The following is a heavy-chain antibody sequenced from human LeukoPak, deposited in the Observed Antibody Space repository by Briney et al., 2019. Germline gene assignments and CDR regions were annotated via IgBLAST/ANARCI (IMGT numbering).Heavy chain of an antibody. CDR3: VRDPSEVADFFFDS. Sequence: PSETLSLTCTVSHYFISDGAFWGWIRQPPGKGLEWVANVNHRGITFYNPSLESRVAISVDTSKNQFFLRVTSVTAADTAIYYCVRDPSEVADFFFDSWGQGTLVTVSS. CDR1: HYFISDGAF. J-gene: IGHJ4*02. CDR2: VNHRGIT. D-gene: IGHD2-21*02. V-gene: IGHV4-38-2*02.